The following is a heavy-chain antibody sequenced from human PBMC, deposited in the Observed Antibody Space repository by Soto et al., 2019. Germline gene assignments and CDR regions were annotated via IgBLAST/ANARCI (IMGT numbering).Heavy chain of an antibody. Sequence: QVQLQESGPGLVKPSETLSLTCTVSGVSISTYYWTWIRQPPGKGLEWIGQVFYSGNTNYNPSHKSRVTIAVDASRNQFSLRLSSVTAADTAMYYCASKDYNDAFDIWGQGTLVTVSS. V-gene: IGHV4-59*01. D-gene: IGHD4-4*01. CDR3: ASKDYNDAFDI. J-gene: IGHJ3*02. CDR1: GVSISTYY. CDR2: VFYSGNT.